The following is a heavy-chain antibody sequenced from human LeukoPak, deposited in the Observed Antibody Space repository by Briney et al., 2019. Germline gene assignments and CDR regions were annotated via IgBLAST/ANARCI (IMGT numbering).Heavy chain of an antibody. Sequence: SETLSLTCTVSGGSMISYYWGWIRQPPGKGLEWVGYISYSGSATYNPSLESRVTMSVDTPKNQFSMKLSSVTAADTAVYYCAKEYAAGKHYDFWSGFGYYYYGMDVWGQGTTVTVSS. CDR1: GGSMISYY. V-gene: IGHV4-59*12. D-gene: IGHD3-3*01. CDR3: AKEYAAGKHYDFWSGFGYYYYGMDV. J-gene: IGHJ6*02. CDR2: ISYSGSA.